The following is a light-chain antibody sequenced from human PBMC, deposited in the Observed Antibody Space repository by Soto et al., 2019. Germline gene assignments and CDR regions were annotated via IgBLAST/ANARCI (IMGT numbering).Light chain of an antibody. J-gene: IGLJ1*01. CDR2: EVS. CDR3: WSYAGSIYV. Sequence: QSALTQPASVSGSPGQSITISCTGTSSDVGSYNLVSWYQQHPGKAPKLMIYEVSKRPSGVSNRFSGSKSGNTASLTISGLQAEDEADYYCWSYAGSIYVFGTGTKLTVL. V-gene: IGLV2-23*02. CDR1: SSDVGSYNL.